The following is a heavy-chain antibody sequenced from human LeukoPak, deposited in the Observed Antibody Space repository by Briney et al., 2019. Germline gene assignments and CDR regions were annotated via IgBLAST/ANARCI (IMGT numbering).Heavy chain of an antibody. CDR2: INTYNGNT. CDR1: GYTFTSYG. J-gene: IGHJ4*02. CDR3: AKDRAAARNFDI. Sequence: EASVKVSCKASGYTFTSYGISWVRQAPGQGLEWVGWINTYNGNTKYTERFQGRVTMTTDTSTTTAYMELKSLRSDDTAIYYCAKDRAAARNFDIWGQGTLVTVSS. D-gene: IGHD6-13*01. V-gene: IGHV1-18*01.